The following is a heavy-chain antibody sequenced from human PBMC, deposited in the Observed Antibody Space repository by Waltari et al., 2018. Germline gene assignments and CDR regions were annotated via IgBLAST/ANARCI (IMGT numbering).Heavy chain of an antibody. CDR1: GDTFGSYS. Sequence: QVPLAQSGAEVKKSGSSVKVSCQVSGDTFGSYSFPWVGQAPGQGLEWMGGIIPFSGTVNYAQKVQDRVTITADKSTNTVYMDLSSLRSEDTAVYYCARGYYDSSGYCCALDFWGQGTVVSVSS. J-gene: IGHJ3*01. V-gene: IGHV1-69*06. CDR2: IIPFSGTV. CDR3: ARGYYDSSGYCCALDF. D-gene: IGHD3-22*01.